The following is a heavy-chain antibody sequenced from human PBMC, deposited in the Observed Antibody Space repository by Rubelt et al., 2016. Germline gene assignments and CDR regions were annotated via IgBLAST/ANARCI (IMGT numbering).Heavy chain of an antibody. CDR3: ARSKDTAMVTDADWYFDL. D-gene: IGHD5-18*01. Sequence: QVQLVQSGAEVKKPGASVKVSCKASGYTFTSYAMHWVRQAPGQRLEWMGWIHAGNGNTKYSPKFPGRVTITRDPSAGTAYMGLGSLRSEDTAVYYCARSKDTAMVTDADWYFDLWGRGTLVTVSS. V-gene: IGHV1-3*01. J-gene: IGHJ2*01. CDR2: IHAGNGNT. CDR1: GYTFTSYA.